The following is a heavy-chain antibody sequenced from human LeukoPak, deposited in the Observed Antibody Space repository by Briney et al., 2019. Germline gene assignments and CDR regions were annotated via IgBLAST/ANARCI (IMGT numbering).Heavy chain of an antibody. V-gene: IGHV4-39*01. D-gene: IGHD3-22*01. CDR1: GGSISSSSYY. CDR3: AGGGATIVVVDY. CDR2: IYYSGST. J-gene: IGHJ4*02. Sequence: SETLSLTCTVSGGSISSSSYYWGWIRQPPGKGLEWIGSIYYSGSTYYNPSLKSRVTISVDTSKNQFSLKLSSVTAADTAVYYCAGGGATIVVVDYWGQGTLVTVSS.